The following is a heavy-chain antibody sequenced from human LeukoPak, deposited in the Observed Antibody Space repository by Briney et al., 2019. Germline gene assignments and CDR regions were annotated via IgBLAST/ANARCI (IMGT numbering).Heavy chain of an antibody. Sequence: ASVKVSCKVSGYTLTELSMHWVRQAPGQGLEWMGIINPSGGSTSYAQKFQGRVTMTRDTSTSTVYMELSSLRSEDTAVYYCARFGPYVGGAFDIWGQGTMVTVSS. CDR3: ARFGPYVGGAFDI. V-gene: IGHV1-46*01. CDR2: INPSGGST. J-gene: IGHJ3*02. D-gene: IGHD2-15*01. CDR1: GYTLTELS.